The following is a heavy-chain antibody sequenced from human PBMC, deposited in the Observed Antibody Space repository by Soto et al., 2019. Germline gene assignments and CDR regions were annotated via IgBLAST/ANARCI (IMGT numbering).Heavy chain of an antibody. J-gene: IGHJ6*02. D-gene: IGHD6-13*01. CDR2: IYYSGST. CDR3: ARDRGGSSWYDYYGMGV. V-gene: IGHV4-31*03. Sequence: PSEPLSLTCTVSGGSISSGGYYWSWIRQHPGKGLEWIGYIYYSGSTYYNPSLKSRVTISVDTSKNQFSLKLSSVTAADTAVYYCARDRGGSSWYDYYGMGVWGQGTTVTVSS. CDR1: GGSISSGGYY.